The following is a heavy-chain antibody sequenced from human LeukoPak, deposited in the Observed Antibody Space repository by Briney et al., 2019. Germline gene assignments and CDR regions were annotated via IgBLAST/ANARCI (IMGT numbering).Heavy chain of an antibody. CDR1: GGSISSSSYY. CDR2: IYYSGST. V-gene: IGHV4-39*01. D-gene: IGHD3-22*01. J-gene: IGHJ4*02. CDR3: ARLALPDYYDSSGYSFDY. Sequence: PSETLSLTCTVSGGSISSSSYYWGWIRQPPGKGLEWIGSIYYSGSTYYNPSLKSRVTISVDTSKNQFSLKLSSVTAADTAVYCCARLALPDYYDSSGYSFDYWGQGTLVTVSS.